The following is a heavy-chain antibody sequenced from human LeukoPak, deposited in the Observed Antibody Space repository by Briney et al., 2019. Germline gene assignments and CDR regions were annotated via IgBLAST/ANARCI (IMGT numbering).Heavy chain of an antibody. CDR1: GFTFTNYG. D-gene: IGHD5-24*01. Sequence: GGSLRLSCAASGFTFTNYGMSWVRQAPGKGLEWVSDISGGGDFTYYADSVKGRFTISRDKSKNTLYLQMNSLRAEDTAVYYCAKDGARDGYNYPDAWGQGTLVTVSS. CDR2: ISGGGDFT. J-gene: IGHJ4*02. CDR3: AKDGARDGYNYPDA. V-gene: IGHV3-23*01.